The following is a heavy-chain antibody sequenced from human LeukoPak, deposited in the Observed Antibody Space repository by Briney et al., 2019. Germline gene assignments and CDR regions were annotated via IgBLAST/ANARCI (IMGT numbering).Heavy chain of an antibody. CDR1: GGSISSSSYY. CDR2: IYYSGST. V-gene: IGHV4-39*07. D-gene: IGHD3-9*01. J-gene: IGHJ6*03. CDR3: ARVGKRYDILTGYTFYYYMDV. Sequence: KPSETLSLTCTVSGGSISSSSYYWGWIRQPPGKGLEWIGSIYYSGSTYYNPSLKSRVTISVDTSKNQFSLKLSSVTAADTAVYYCARVGKRYDILTGYTFYYYMDVWGKGTTVTISS.